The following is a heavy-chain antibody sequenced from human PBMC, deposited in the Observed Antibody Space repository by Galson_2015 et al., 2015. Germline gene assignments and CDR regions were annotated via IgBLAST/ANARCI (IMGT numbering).Heavy chain of an antibody. J-gene: IGHJ4*02. CDR1: GGTFSSYA. CDR3: ARDYYDSSGLIEYYFDY. Sequence: SVKVSCKASGGTFSSYAISWVRQAPGQGLEWMGGIIPIFGTANYAQKFQGRVTITADESTSTAYMELSSLRSEDTAVYYCARDYYDSSGLIEYYFDYWGQGTLVTVSS. V-gene: IGHV1-69*13. CDR2: IIPIFGTA. D-gene: IGHD3-22*01.